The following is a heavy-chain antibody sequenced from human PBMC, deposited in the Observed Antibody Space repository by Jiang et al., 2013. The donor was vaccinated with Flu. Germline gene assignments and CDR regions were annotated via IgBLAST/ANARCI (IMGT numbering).Heavy chain of an antibody. V-gene: IGHV3-11*04. CDR1: GFTFSDYY. CDR2: ISSSGSTI. D-gene: IGHD3-10*01. J-gene: IGHJ6*02. CDR3: ARDKGVVRGSYYGMDV. Sequence: ASGFTFSDYYMSWIRQAPGKGLEWVSYISSSGSTIYYADSVKGRFTISRDNAKNSLYLQMNSLRAEDTAVYYCARDKGVVRGSYYGMDVWGQGTTVTVSS.